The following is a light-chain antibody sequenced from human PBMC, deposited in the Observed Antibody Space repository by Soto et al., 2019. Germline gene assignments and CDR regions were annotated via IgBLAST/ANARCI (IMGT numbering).Light chain of an antibody. V-gene: IGKV3-20*01. Sequence: EIVLTQSPGTLSLSPGERATLSCRASQSVGSSYLAWYQQKHGQAPRLLIYGASSRATGIPDRFSGSGSGTDFTLTISRLEPEDFAVYYCQQYGSSPLTFGGGT. J-gene: IGKJ4*01. CDR3: QQYGSSPLT. CDR2: GAS. CDR1: QSVGSSY.